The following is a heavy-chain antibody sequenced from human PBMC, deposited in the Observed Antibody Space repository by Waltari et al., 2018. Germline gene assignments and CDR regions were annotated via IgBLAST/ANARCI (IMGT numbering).Heavy chain of an antibody. V-gene: IGHV1-69*10. CDR3: ALEYYGGNPPLYFFDH. D-gene: IGHD3-10*01. CDR2: SLPFLTTT. Sequence: QVQLVQSGAEVKKPGSSVKVSCKASGGIFSSHAISWVRQATGQGLEWMGGSLPFLTTTNYAQNCHGRVTISADKSTSTAYMELSCLKYEDTAVYYCALEYYGGNPPLYFFDHWGQGTLVIVSS. J-gene: IGHJ4*02. CDR1: GGIFSSHA.